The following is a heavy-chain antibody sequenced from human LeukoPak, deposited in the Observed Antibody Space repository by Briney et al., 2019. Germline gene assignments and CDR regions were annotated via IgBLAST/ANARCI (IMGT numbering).Heavy chain of an antibody. CDR1: GITFNWSW. Sequence: PGGSLRLSCAASGITFNWSWMNWVRQAPGKGQEWVANMDPSGSQKRYVDSVKGRFTISKDNSGTSLYLDMYSLRDEDTAIYYCAIWTSGNFWGQGTLVTVSS. CDR3: AIWTSGNF. V-gene: IGHV3-7*01. CDR2: MDPSGSQK. J-gene: IGHJ4*02. D-gene: IGHD1-1*01.